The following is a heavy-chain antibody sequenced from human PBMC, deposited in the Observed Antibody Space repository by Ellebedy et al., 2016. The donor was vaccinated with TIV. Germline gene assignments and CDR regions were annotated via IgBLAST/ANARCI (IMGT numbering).Heavy chain of an antibody. Sequence: AASVKVSCKASGYSFSIFGFCWVRQAPGQGLEWMGWISIYNGNTKYSQKFQGRVNMTTDTSTTTVYMELRSLRSDDTAVYYCARDLRGSLKGGYWGQGTLVTVSS. CDR1: GYSFSIFG. CDR3: ARDLRGSLKGGY. CDR2: ISIYNGNT. D-gene: IGHD2-8*01. V-gene: IGHV1-18*04. J-gene: IGHJ4*02.